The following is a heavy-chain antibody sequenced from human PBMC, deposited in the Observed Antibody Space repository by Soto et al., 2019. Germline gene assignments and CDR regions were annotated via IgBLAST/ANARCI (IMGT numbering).Heavy chain of an antibody. CDR2: IDPSDSYT. D-gene: IGHD3-22*01. J-gene: IGHJ4*02. CDR3: ARHTYYYDSSGYYPHRFFDY. CDR1: GYSFTSYW. Sequence: SLKISCKGSGYSFTSYWISWVRQMPGKGLEWMGRIDPSDSYTNYSPSFQGHVTISADKSISTAYLQWSSLKASDTAMYYCARHTYYYDSSGYYPHRFFDYWGQGTLVTAPQ. V-gene: IGHV5-10-1*01.